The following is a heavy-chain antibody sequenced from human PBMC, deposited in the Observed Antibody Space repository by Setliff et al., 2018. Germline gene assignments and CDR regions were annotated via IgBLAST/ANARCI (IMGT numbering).Heavy chain of an antibody. CDR1: GYTFTNYG. Sequence: GASVKVSCKASGYTFTNYGVTWVRQAPGQGLEWMGWITADYGNTNYAQKFRGRVTITADTSTSTAYMELRSLRSDDTAVYYCARNYYDSSGYPHFDLWGRGTLVTVSS. CDR3: ARNYYDSSGYPHFDL. J-gene: IGHJ2*01. CDR2: ITADYGNT. D-gene: IGHD3-22*01. V-gene: IGHV1-18*01.